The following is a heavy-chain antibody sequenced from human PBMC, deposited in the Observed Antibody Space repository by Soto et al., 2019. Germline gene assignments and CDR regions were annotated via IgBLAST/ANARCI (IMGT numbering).Heavy chain of an antibody. CDR1: GFTFSSYA. CDR3: AKAFYYDSSGYYYYYYYGMDV. J-gene: IGHJ6*02. D-gene: IGHD3-22*01. CDR2: ISGSGGST. Sequence: GGSLRLSCAASGFTFSSYAMSWVRQAPGKGLEWVSAISGSGGSTYYADSVKGRFTISRDNSKNTLYLQMNSLRAEDTAVYYCAKAFYYDSSGYYYYYYYGMDVWGQGTTVTVSS. V-gene: IGHV3-23*01.